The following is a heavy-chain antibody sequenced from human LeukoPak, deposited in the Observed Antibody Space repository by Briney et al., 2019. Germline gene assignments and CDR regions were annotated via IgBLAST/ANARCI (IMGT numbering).Heavy chain of an antibody. V-gene: IGHV1-46*01. J-gene: IGHJ4*02. D-gene: IGHD6-13*01. CDR3: ARDHAAAGTGLGF. Sequence: GASVKVSCKSSGYTFTRYYMHWVRQAPGPGLEWMGIIDPSGSSTTYAQRLQGRVTMTRDTSTSTVYMELSSLRSEDTAIYYCARDHAAAGTGLGFWGQGTLVTVSS. CDR2: IDPSGSST. CDR1: GYTFTRYY.